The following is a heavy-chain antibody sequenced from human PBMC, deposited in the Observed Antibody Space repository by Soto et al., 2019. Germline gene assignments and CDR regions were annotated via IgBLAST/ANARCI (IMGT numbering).Heavy chain of an antibody. CDR1: GGTFSSYA. Sequence: QVQLVQSGAEVKKPGSSVKVSCKASGGTFSSYAISWVRQAPGQGLEWMGGIIPIFGTANYAQTFQGRVKITADESTSTAYMELSSLRSEDTAVYYCARANYYSGSGSYYMYYGMDVWGQGTTVTVSS. CDR2: IIPIFGTA. J-gene: IGHJ6*02. D-gene: IGHD3-10*01. CDR3: ARANYYSGSGSYYMYYGMDV. V-gene: IGHV1-69*01.